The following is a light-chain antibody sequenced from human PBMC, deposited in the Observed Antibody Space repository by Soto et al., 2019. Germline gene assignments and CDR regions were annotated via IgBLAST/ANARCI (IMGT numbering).Light chain of an antibody. CDR2: KAS. Sequence: DIQMTQSPSTLSASVGDRVTITCRVSQSISSWLAWYQQKPGKAPKLLIYKASSLESGVPSRFSGSGSGTEFTLTISSLQPDDFATYYCQQYNSYSRGTFGQGTKVEIK. V-gene: IGKV1-5*03. CDR3: QQYNSYSRGT. CDR1: QSISSW. J-gene: IGKJ1*01.